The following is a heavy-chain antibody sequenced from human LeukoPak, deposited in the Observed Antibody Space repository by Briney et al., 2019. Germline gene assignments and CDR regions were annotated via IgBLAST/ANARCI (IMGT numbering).Heavy chain of an antibody. CDR3: ARRWFGEDYFDY. D-gene: IGHD3-10*01. CDR2: IYYSGST. J-gene: IGHJ4*02. V-gene: IGHV4-61*08. CDR1: GGSISSGGYY. Sequence: SETLSLTCTVSGGSISSGGYYWSWIRQPPGKGLEWIGYIYYSGSTNYNPSLKSRVTISVDTSKNQFSLKLSSVTAADTAVYYCARRWFGEDYFDYWGQGTLVTVSS.